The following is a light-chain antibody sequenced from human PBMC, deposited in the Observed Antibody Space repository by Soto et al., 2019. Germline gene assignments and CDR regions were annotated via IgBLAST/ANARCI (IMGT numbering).Light chain of an antibody. Sequence: EIVLTQSPGTLSLSPGERDTLYCRTSQSVSSSYLAWYQQKPGQAPRLLIYGASSRATGIPDRFSGSGSGTDFTLTISRLEPEDFAVYYCQQYGSSPPVTFGGGTKVDIK. CDR2: GAS. J-gene: IGKJ4*01. V-gene: IGKV3-20*01. CDR3: QQYGSSPPVT. CDR1: QSVSSSY.